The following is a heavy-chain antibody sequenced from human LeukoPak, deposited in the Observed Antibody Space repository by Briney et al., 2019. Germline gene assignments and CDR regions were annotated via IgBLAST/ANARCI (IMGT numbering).Heavy chain of an antibody. V-gene: IGHV5-51*01. CDR2: IYPGDSDT. D-gene: IGHD3-10*01. Sequence: GESLKISCKGSGYSFPSQWIVWVRQMPGKGLEWMGIIYPGDSDTIYSPSFQGRVTISADKSVTTAYLQWGSLKASDTAMYYCARRSASGGGYGLDLWGQGTTVTVSS. J-gene: IGHJ6*02. CDR1: GYSFPSQW. CDR3: ARRSASGGGYGLDL.